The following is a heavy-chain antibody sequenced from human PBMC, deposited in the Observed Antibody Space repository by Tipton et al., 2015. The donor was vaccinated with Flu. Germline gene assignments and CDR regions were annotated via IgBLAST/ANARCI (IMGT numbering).Heavy chain of an antibody. Sequence: TLSLTCTVSGASFTTRTYHCVWIRQPPGKGLEWIGSLDYSGDTDYNPSLTSRVIISGDTSNNQLSLTLTSVTVAATDLYYCARAQNYFRSSEYCKWFDPWGQGSVFTFSS. J-gene: IGHJ5*01. CDR1: GASFTTRTYH. CDR2: LDYSGDT. D-gene: IGHD2/OR15-2a*01. CDR3: ARAQNYFRSSEYCKWFDP. V-gene: IGHV4-39*07.